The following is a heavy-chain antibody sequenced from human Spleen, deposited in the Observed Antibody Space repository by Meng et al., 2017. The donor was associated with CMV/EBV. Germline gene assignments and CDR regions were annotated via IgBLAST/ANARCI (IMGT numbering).Heavy chain of an antibody. CDR1: GGSFSSYY. J-gene: IGHJ5*02. Sequence: SETLSLTCAAYGGSFSSYYWTWIRQPPGKGLAWIGEINHSGSTNYNPSLKSRVTISEDTSKNQFSLKLSTVTAADTAMYDCARAGVPDGSGSRMFDPWGQGTLVTVSS. CDR3: ARAGVPDGSGSRMFDP. V-gene: IGHV4-34*01. CDR2: INHSGST. D-gene: IGHD3-10*01.